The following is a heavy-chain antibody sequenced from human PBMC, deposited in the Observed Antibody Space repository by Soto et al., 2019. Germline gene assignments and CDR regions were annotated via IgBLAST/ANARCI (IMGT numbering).Heavy chain of an antibody. CDR1: GGSINSSNW. D-gene: IGHD3-10*01. J-gene: IGHJ4*02. CDR3: AGLWFGEGGLDY. Sequence: SETLSLTCTVSGGSINSSNWWNWVRQPPGKGLEWIGEIYHSGSTNYYPSLKSRATISVDTSKNQFSLKLSSVTAADTAVYYCAGLWFGEGGLDYWGQGTLVTVSS. CDR2: IYHSGST. V-gene: IGHV4-4*02.